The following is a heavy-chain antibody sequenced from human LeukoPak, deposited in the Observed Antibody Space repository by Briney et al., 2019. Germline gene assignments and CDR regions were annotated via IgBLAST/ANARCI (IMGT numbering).Heavy chain of an antibody. CDR2: FDPEDGGT. CDR1: GYTLTELS. CDR3: AILSAVPGYYYYYGMDV. D-gene: IGHD1-1*01. J-gene: IGHJ6*02. V-gene: IGHV1-24*01. Sequence: GASVKVSCKVSGYTLTELSMHWVRQAPGKGLEWMGGFDPEDGGTIYAQKFQGRVTMTEDTSTDTAYMELSSLRSEDTAVYYCAILSAVPGYYYYYGMDVWGQGTTVTVSS.